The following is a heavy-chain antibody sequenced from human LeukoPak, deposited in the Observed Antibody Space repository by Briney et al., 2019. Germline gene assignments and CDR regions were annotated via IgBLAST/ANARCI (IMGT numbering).Heavy chain of an antibody. CDR2: IIPIFGTA. J-gene: IGHJ6*03. Sequence: ASVKVSCKASGGTFSSYAISWVRQAPGQGLEWMGGIIPIFGTANYAQKFQGRVTITADESTSTAYMELSSLRSEDTAVYYCARGTMVRGVSLDYYYYYYMDVWGKGTTVTISS. V-gene: IGHV1-69*13. CDR1: GGTFSSYA. CDR3: ARGTMVRGVSLDYYYYYYMDV. D-gene: IGHD3-10*01.